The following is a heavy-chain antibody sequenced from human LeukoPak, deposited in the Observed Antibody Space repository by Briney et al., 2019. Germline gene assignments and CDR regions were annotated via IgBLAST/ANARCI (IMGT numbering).Heavy chain of an antibody. CDR2: INPNSGGT. CDR3: ARLYYYDSGGYKYNWFDP. D-gene: IGHD3-22*01. Sequence: ASAKVSCKASGYTFTGYYMHWVRQAPGQGLEWMGWINPNSGGTKYAQKFQGRVIMTRDTSISTAYMELSRLRSDDTAIYYCARLYYYDSGGYKYNWFDPWGQGTQVTVSS. J-gene: IGHJ5*02. CDR1: GYTFTGYY. V-gene: IGHV1-2*02.